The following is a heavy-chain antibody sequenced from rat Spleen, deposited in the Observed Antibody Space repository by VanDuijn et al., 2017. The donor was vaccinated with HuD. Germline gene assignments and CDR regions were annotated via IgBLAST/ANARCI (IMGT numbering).Heavy chain of an antibody. J-gene: IGHJ2*01. CDR1: GFSLTSYG. V-gene: IGHV2-32*01. CDR2: MWYDGDT. CDR3: TRTTEGIGDY. Sequence: QVQMKETGPGLVQTTQTLSVTCTVSGFSLTSYGVHWVRQPSGKGPEWMGRMWYDGDTAYNSALKSRLSISRDTSKNQVFLKMNSRQTEDTATYYGTRTTEGIGDYWGQGVMVTVSS. D-gene: IGHD1-11*01.